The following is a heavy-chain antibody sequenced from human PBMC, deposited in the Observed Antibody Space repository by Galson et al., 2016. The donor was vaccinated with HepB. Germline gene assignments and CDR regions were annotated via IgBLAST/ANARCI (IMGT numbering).Heavy chain of an antibody. J-gene: IGHJ3*01. V-gene: IGHV1-24*01. Sequence: SVKVSCKVSGYTLTELSMHWVRQAPGKGLEWMGGFDPEDGERMYAEKFQGRVTMTEDTSTDTAYMDLSSLRSEDTAAYYCAVVMVDFELDAFDFWGQGTMVTVSS. CDR3: AVVMVDFELDAFDF. CDR1: GYTLTELS. D-gene: IGHD2-15*01. CDR2: FDPEDGER.